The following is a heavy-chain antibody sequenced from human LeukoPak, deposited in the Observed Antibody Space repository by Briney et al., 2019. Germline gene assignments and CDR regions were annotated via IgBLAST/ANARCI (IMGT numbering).Heavy chain of an antibody. CDR3: ARDRGDGYNYNYFDY. CDR2: IGTAGDT. Sequence: GGSLRLSCAASGFTFSSYDMHWVRQATGKGLEWVSAIGTAGDTYYPGSVKGRFTIPRENAKNSLYLQMNSLRAEDTAVYYCARDRGDGYNYNYFDYWGQGTLVTVSS. J-gene: IGHJ4*02. D-gene: IGHD5-24*01. V-gene: IGHV3-13*01. CDR1: GFTFSSYD.